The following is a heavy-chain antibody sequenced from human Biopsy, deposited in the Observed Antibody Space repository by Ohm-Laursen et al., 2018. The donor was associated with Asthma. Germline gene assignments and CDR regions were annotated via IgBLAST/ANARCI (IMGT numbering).Heavy chain of an antibody. J-gene: IGHJ3*01. Sequence: SVKVSCKASGYTFISYAIHWVRQAPGQRLEWMGWINAGNGNTKYSQKFQGRATITRDTSASTAYMELRSLRSEDTATYYCARTYYDFLTGQVKDVFGVWGQGTVVTVSS. V-gene: IGHV1-3*01. CDR1: GYTFISYA. CDR2: INAGNGNT. D-gene: IGHD3-9*01. CDR3: ARTYYDFLTGQVKDVFGV.